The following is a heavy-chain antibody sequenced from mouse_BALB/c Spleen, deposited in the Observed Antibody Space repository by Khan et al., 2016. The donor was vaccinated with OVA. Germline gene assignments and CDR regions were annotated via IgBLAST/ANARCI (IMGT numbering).Heavy chain of an antibody. Sequence: QVQLQQSGAELAKPGASVKMSCKASGYMFTSYWMNWVKQRPGQGLEWIGYINPSSGFTEYSQKFKDKATLTADKSSSTAYMQLSSLTSEDSAVYDCARSGYGSLAYWGQGTLVTVSA. J-gene: IGHJ3*01. CDR3: ARSGYGSLAY. V-gene: IGHV1-7*01. D-gene: IGHD1-1*01. CDR1: GYMFTSYW. CDR2: INPSSGFT.